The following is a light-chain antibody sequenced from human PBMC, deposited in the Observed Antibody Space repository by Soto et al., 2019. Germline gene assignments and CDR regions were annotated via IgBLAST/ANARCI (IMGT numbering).Light chain of an antibody. J-gene: IGKJ4*01. Sequence: EIVMTQSPATLSVSPGERATLSCRASQSARSNLAWYQQKPGQAPRLLIYGASTRATGIPARFSGSGSGTEFTLTISSLQSEDVAVYYCQQYNNWPPLTFGGGTKVEIK. CDR2: GAS. V-gene: IGKV3-15*01. CDR3: QQYNNWPPLT. CDR1: QSARSN.